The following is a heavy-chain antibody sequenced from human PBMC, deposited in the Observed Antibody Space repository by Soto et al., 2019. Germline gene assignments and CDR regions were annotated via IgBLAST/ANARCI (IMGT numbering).Heavy chain of an antibody. CDR2: ISYDGSNK. J-gene: IGHJ4*02. CDR1: GFTLSSYV. V-gene: IGHV3-30-3*01. Sequence: QVQMVESGGGVVQPGRSLRLSCAASGFTLSSYVMHWVRQAPGKGLEWVAVISYDGSNKYYADSVKGRFTISRDNSRNTLYLQMNSLRVDDTAVYYCAGYSDGSSSWEYWGQGTLVTVSS. CDR3: AGYSDGSSSWEY. D-gene: IGHD2-2*01.